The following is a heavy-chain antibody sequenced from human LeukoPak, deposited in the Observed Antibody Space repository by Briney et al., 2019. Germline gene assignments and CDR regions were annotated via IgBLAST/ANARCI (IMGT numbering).Heavy chain of an antibody. V-gene: IGHV4-34*01. J-gene: IGHJ4*02. D-gene: IGHD6-6*01. Sequence: PSETLSLTRAVYGGSFSGYYWGWIRQPPGKGLEWIGEINHSGSTNYNPSLKSRVTISVDTSKNQFSLKLSSVTAADTAVYYCARAPGQLVFDYWGQGALVTVSS. CDR3: ARAPGQLVFDY. CDR2: INHSGST. CDR1: GGSFSGYY.